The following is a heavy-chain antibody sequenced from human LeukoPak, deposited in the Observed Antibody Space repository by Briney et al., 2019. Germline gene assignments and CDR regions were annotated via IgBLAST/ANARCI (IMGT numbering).Heavy chain of an antibody. J-gene: IGHJ5*02. CDR3: ARIGYGSGSPTNL. V-gene: IGHV4-61*02. Sequence: KPSQTLSLICTVSGGSISSGSYYWSWIRQPDGKGLEWIGRSYIRGSTDYNPSLKSRVTISVDTPKNQFSLKLNSVTAADTAVYYCARIGYGSGSPTNLWGQGTLVTVSS. D-gene: IGHD3-10*01. CDR1: GGSISSGSYY. CDR2: SYIRGST.